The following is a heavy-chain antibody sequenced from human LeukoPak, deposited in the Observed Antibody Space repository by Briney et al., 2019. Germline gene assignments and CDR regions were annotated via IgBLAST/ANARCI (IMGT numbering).Heavy chain of an antibody. D-gene: IGHD6-6*01. CDR2: IYWNDDK. J-gene: IGHJ5*02. V-gene: IGHV2-5*01. CDR1: GFSLSTTGVG. Sequence: KESGPTLVKPTQTLTLTCTFSGFSLSTTGVGVGWIRQPPGKALEWLALIYWNDDKRYSPSLKSRLTITKHTSKDQVVLTMTNMDPVDTATYYCAHRPGAARFDPWGQGTLVTVSS. CDR3: AHRPGAARFDP.